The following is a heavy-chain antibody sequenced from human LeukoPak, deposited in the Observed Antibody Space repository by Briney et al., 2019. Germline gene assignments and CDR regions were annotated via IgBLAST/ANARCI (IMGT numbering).Heavy chain of an antibody. V-gene: IGHV3-21*01. Sequence: GGSLRLSWAASGFTFSSYSMNWVRQAPGKGLEWVSSISSSSSYIYYADSVKGRFTISRDNAKNSLYLQMNSLRAEDTAVYYCARDRLYNSHYYGMDVWGQGTTVTVSS. CDR1: GFTFSSYS. J-gene: IGHJ6*02. CDR3: ARDRLYNSHYYGMDV. D-gene: IGHD2/OR15-2a*01. CDR2: ISSSSSYI.